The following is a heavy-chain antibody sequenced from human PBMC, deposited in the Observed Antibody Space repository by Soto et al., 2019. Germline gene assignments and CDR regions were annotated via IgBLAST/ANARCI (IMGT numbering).Heavy chain of an antibody. D-gene: IGHD6-13*01. V-gene: IGHV3-49*04. J-gene: IGHJ4*02. CDR1: VFTFGDYA. CDR2: IRSKAYGGTT. CDR3: TTDYPSYSSSWRKFDY. Sequence: GGSLRLSCTASVFTFGDYAMSWVRQAPGKGLEWVGFIRSKAYGGTTEYAASVKGRFTISRDDSKSIAYLQMNSLKTEDTAVYYCTTDYPSYSSSWRKFDYWGQGTLVTVSS.